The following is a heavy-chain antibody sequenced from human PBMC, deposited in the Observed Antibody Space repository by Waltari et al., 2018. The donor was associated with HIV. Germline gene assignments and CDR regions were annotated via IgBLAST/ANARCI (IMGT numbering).Heavy chain of an antibody. J-gene: IGHJ4*02. V-gene: IGHV3-23*01. CDR3: AKDPRDYGDYVNY. CDR1: GFTFSSSA. CDR2: ISETGSST. D-gene: IGHD4-17*01. Sequence: VHLLESGGGLVKPGGSLRLSCAASGFTFSSSAMSWVRQAPGKGLEWVSFISETGSSTYYADSVKGRFTISRDNSKNTLYLQMNSLRAEDTAVYFCAKDPRDYGDYVNYWGQGTLVTVSS.